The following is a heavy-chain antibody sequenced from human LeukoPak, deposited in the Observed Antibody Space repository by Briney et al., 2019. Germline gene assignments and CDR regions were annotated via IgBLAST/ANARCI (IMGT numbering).Heavy chain of an antibody. J-gene: IGHJ6*03. V-gene: IGHV1-18*01. CDR3: ARSTGYSSGWQYYYYYMDV. CDR2: ISAYNGNT. Sequence: ASVKVSCKASGYTFTSYGISWVRQAPGQGLEWMGWISAYNGNTNYPQKLQGRVTMTTDTSTSTAYMELRSLRSDDTAVYYCARSTGYSSGWQYYYYYMDVWGKGTTVAISS. D-gene: IGHD6-19*01. CDR1: GYTFTSYG.